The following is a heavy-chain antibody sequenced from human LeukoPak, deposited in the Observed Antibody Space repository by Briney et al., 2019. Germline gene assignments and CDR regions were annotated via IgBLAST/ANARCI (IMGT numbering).Heavy chain of an antibody. CDR2: ISYDGINK. D-gene: IGHD3-10*01. CDR1: GFTVSSNY. J-gene: IGHJ1*01. V-gene: IGHV3-30-3*01. CDR3: ARDPYGSGIGRDYFLH. Sequence: GGSLRLSCAASGFTVSSNYMSWVRQAPGKGLEWVAVISYDGINKYYADSVKGRFTVSRDTSKNTLYLQMNSLRTEDTAMYYCARDPYGSGIGRDYFLHWGQGTLVTVSS.